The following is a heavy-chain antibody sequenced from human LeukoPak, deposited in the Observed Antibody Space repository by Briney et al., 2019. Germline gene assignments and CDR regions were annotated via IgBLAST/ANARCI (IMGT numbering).Heavy chain of an antibody. Sequence: GGSLRLSCAASGFTFSSYAMHWVRQAPGKGLEWVAVISYDGSNKYYADSVKGRITISRDNSKNTLYLQMNSLRAEDTAVYYCAKGVGYCSGGSCQQFDYWGQGTLVTVSS. CDR3: AKGVGYCSGGSCQQFDY. D-gene: IGHD2-15*01. V-gene: IGHV3-30*04. J-gene: IGHJ4*02. CDR2: ISYDGSNK. CDR1: GFTFSSYA.